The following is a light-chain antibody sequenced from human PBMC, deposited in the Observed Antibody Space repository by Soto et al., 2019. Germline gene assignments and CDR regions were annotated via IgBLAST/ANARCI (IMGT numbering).Light chain of an antibody. V-gene: IGKV1-5*01. CDR1: QTINSW. J-gene: IGKJ1*01. CDR3: QQYDSYSSGP. Sequence: HMTQSPSTLSASLGDRDTITCWARQTINSWLAWYQQKPGNAPKVLIFDASSLKTGVPSRFSGSGSGTEFTLTISNLQPDDFATYYCQQYDSYSSGPFGQGTKVDIK. CDR2: DAS.